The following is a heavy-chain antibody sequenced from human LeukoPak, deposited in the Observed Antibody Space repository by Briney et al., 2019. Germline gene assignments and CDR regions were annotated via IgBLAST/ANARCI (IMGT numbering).Heavy chain of an antibody. CDR3: AKGDTYYDLLTCFDF. V-gene: IGHV3-23*01. J-gene: IGHJ4*02. CDR2: FSASSSST. CDR1: GFDFSSYG. Sequence: GGSLRLSCAASGFDFSSYGMSRVRQSPGKGLEWVSTFSASSSSTYYADSVKGRFTISRDNSKNTLYLQMNSLRDEDTAVYYCAKGDTYYDLLTCFDFWGPGTLVTVSS. D-gene: IGHD3-9*01.